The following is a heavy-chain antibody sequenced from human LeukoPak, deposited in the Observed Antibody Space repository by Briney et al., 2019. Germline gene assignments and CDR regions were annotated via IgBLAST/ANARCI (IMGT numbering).Heavy chain of an antibody. J-gene: IGHJ4*02. D-gene: IGHD6-13*01. CDR3: AREAAAQPFDY. V-gene: IGHV3-33*01. CDR1: GFTFSSYG. CDR2: IWYDGSNK. Sequence: PGGSLRLSCAASGFTFSSYGMHWVRQAPGKGLEWVAVIWYDGSNKYYADFVKGRFTISRDNSKNTLYLQMNSLRAEDTAVYYCAREAAAQPFDYWGQGTLVTVSS.